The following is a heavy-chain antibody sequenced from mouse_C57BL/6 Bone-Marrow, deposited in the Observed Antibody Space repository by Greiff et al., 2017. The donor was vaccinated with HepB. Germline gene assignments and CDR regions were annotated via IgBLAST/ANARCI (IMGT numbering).Heavy chain of an antibody. CDR3: ASHAMDY. Sequence: VQLQQSGPELVKPGASVKISCKASGYSFTGYYMNWVKQSPEKSLEWIGEINPSTGGTTYNQKFKAKATLTVDKSSSTAYMQLKSLTSEDSAVYYCASHAMDYWGQGTSVTVSS. CDR2: INPSTGGT. V-gene: IGHV1-42*01. CDR1: GYSFTGYY. J-gene: IGHJ4*01.